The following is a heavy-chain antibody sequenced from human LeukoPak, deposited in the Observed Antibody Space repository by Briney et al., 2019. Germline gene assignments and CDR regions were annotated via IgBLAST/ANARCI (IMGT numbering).Heavy chain of an antibody. V-gene: IGHV3-53*01. D-gene: IGHD2-15*01. Sequence: GGSLRLSCVASGFTVSSNYMSWVRQAPGKGLEWVSVIYSGGNTYYADSVKGRFTISRDNAKNSLYLQMNSLRAEDTALYYCAREQDREASATIVGDYWGQGTLATVSS. J-gene: IGHJ4*02. CDR1: GFTVSSNY. CDR3: AREQDREASATIVGDY. CDR2: IYSGGNT.